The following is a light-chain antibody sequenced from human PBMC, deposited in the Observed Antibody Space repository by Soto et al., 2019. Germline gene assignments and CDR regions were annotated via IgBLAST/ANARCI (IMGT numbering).Light chain of an antibody. CDR3: QQSYSTPYT. Sequence: DIQMTQSPSSLSASVGDRVTITCRASQSISTYLNWYQQKPGKAPKLLIYTASSLQSGVPSGFSGSGSGTDFTLTISSLQPEDSATYYCQQSYSTPYTFGQGTKLEIK. V-gene: IGKV1-39*01. CDR1: QSISTY. J-gene: IGKJ2*01. CDR2: TAS.